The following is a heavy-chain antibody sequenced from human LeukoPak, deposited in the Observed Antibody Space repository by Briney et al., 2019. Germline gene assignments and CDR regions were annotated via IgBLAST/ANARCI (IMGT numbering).Heavy chain of an antibody. V-gene: IGHV4-61*02. J-gene: IGHJ4*02. CDR3: ARETGELPYYSDY. D-gene: IGHD3-10*01. CDR1: GGSISSSSYY. Sequence: PSETLSLTCTVSGGSISSSSYYWGWIRQPAGKRLEWIGRIYTSGSTNYNPSLKSRVTISGDTSKNQFSLKLSSVTAADTAVYYCARETGELPYYSDYWGQGTLVTVSS. CDR2: IYTSGST.